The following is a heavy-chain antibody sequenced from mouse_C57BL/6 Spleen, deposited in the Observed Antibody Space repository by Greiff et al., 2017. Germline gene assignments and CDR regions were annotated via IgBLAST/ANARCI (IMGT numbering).Heavy chain of an antibody. D-gene: IGHD2-4*01. Sequence: VQLQQPGAELVKPGASVKLSCKASGYTFTSYWMHWVKQRPGQGLEWIGMIHPNSGSTNYNEKFKSKATLTVDKSPSTAYMQLSSLTSEDSAVYYCARDDYDEVDYWGQGTTLTVSS. J-gene: IGHJ2*01. CDR2: IHPNSGST. CDR1: GYTFTSYW. CDR3: ARDDYDEVDY. V-gene: IGHV1-64*01.